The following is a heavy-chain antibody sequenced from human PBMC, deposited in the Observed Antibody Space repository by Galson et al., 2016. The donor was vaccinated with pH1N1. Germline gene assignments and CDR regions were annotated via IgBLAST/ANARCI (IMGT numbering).Heavy chain of an antibody. CDR2: GYFNGDT. Sequence: ETLSLTCTVSGGSISSSSYYWGWFRQPPGKGLEWIGDGYFNGDTYFNPSLKRRVTISVDTSKNHVSLRLSSLTAADTAVYYFSSRRTIPVAGRRMRYYFDSWGQGTPVTVSS. CDR1: GGSISSSSYY. D-gene: IGHD6-19*01. J-gene: IGHJ4*02. V-gene: IGHV4-39*02. CDR3: SSRRTIPVAGRRMRYYFDS.